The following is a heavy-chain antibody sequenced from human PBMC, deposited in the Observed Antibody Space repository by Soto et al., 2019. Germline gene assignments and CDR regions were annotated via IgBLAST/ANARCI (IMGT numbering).Heavy chain of an antibody. CDR1: GGSFSGYY. CDR2: INHSGST. J-gene: IGHJ4*02. Sequence: SETLSLTCAVYGGSFSGYYWSWIRQPPGKGLEWIGEINHSGSTNYNPSLKSRVTISVDTSKNQFSLKLSSVTAADTAVYYCARTRVVKGGALNALDFWGQGTLVTVSS. CDR3: ARTRVVKGGALNALDF. V-gene: IGHV4-34*01. D-gene: IGHD3-22*01.